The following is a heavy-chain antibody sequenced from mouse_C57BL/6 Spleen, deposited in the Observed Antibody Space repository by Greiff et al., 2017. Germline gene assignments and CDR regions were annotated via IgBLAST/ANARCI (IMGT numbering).Heavy chain of an antibody. CDR3: AREGNYYGSSYPFAY. CDR1: GFTFSDYY. V-gene: IGHV5-16*01. Sequence: EVKLMESEGGLVQPGSSMKLSCTASGFTFSDYYMAWVRQVPEKGLEWVANINYDGSSTYYLDSLKSRFIISRDNAKNILYLQMSSLKSEDTATYYCAREGNYYGSSYPFAYWGQGTLVTVSA. CDR2: INYDGSST. D-gene: IGHD1-1*01. J-gene: IGHJ3*01.